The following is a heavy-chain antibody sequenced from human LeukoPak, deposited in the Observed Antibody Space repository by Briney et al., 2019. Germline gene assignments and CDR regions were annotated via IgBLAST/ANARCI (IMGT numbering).Heavy chain of an antibody. J-gene: IGHJ5*02. CDR2: ISSSSSTI. V-gene: IGHV3-48*01. CDR3: ARDSSGWYHWFDP. D-gene: IGHD6-19*01. Sequence: GGSLRLSCAASRFTFSIFAMNWVRQAPGKGLEWVSYISSSSSTIYYADSVKGRFTISRDNAKNSLYLQMDSLRVEDTAVYYCARDSSGWYHWFDPWGQGTLVTVSS. CDR1: RFTFSIFA.